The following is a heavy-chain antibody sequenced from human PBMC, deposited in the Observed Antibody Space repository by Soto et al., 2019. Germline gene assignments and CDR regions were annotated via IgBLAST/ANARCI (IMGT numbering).Heavy chain of an antibody. CDR1: GGSISSSSYY. J-gene: IGHJ5*02. D-gene: IGHD5-18*01. Sequence: QLQLQESGPGLVKPSETLSLTCTVSGGSISSSSYYWGWIRQPPGKGLEWIGSIYYSGSTYYNPSLKSRFTISVATSKNHFSLKLSSVTAADTAVYYCARQHRQLWSWFDPWGQGTLVTVSS. CDR3: ARQHRQLWSWFDP. V-gene: IGHV4-39*01. CDR2: IYYSGST.